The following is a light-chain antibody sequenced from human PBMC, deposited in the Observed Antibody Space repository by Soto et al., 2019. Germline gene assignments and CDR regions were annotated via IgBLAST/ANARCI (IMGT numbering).Light chain of an antibody. V-gene: IGKV1-39*01. CDR2: AAS. Sequence: DIQMTQSPSSLSASVGDIVTITCRASQSISSYLNWYQQKPGKAPKLLFYAASSLQSGVPSRFSGSGSVTDFTLTISSLQPEDFATYYCQQSYSTPTFGQGTKVDI. J-gene: IGKJ1*01. CDR1: QSISSY. CDR3: QQSYSTPT.